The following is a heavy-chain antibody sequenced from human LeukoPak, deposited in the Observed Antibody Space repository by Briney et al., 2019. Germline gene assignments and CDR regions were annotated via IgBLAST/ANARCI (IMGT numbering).Heavy chain of an antibody. CDR3: ARKPGYSGTYWYFDY. CDR1: GGSFSGYY. CDR2: INHSGST. J-gene: IGHJ4*02. Sequence: PSETLSLTCAVYGGSFSGYYWSWIRQPPGKGLEWIGEINHSGSTNYNPSLKSRVTISVDTSKNQFSLKLSSVTAADTAVYYCARKPGYSGTYWYFDYWSQGTLVTVSS. D-gene: IGHD1-26*01. V-gene: IGHV4-34*01.